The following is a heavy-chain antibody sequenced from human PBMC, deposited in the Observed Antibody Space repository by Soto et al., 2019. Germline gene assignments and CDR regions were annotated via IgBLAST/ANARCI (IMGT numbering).Heavy chain of an antibody. CDR1: GGSISSGDYY. V-gene: IGHV4-30-4*01. D-gene: IGHD3-22*01. CDR3: VRNYNKGYYPFDY. J-gene: IGHJ4*02. Sequence: SETLSLTCTVSGGSISSGDYYWSWIRQPPGKGLEWIGYIYYSGSTYYNPSLKSRVTISGDTSKNQFSLKLSSVTAADSAVYYCVRNYNKGYYPFDYWGQGTQVTVSS. CDR2: IYYSGST.